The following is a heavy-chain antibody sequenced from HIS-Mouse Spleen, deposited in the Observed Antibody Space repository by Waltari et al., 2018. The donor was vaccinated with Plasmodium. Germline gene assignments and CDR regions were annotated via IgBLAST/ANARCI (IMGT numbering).Heavy chain of an antibody. J-gene: IGHJ4*02. D-gene: IGHD3-16*02. Sequence: EVQLVESGGGLVQPGGSLRLSCAASGFTFSSSWRSGVRQAPGKGLEWVANIKQDGSEKYYVDSVKGRFTISRDNAKNSLYLQMNSLRAEDTAVYYCARAIVFDYWGQGTLVTVSS. CDR2: IKQDGSEK. CDR1: GFTFSSSW. CDR3: ARAIVFDY. V-gene: IGHV3-7*01.